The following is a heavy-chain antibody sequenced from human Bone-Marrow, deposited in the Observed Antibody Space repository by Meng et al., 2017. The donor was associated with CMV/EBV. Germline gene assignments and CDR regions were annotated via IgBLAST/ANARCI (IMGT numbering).Heavy chain of an antibody. V-gene: IGHV1-18*01. CDR3: ARDQMFHLTGEYFDY. CDR2: ISAYNGNT. Sequence: ASVKVSCKASTGTFTTYAISWVRQAPGQGLEWMGWISAYNGNTNYAQKLQGRVTMTTDTSTSTAYMELRSLRSDDTAVYYCARDQMFHLTGEYFDYWGQGTLVTVSS. D-gene: IGHD7-27*01. J-gene: IGHJ4*02. CDR1: TGTFTTYA.